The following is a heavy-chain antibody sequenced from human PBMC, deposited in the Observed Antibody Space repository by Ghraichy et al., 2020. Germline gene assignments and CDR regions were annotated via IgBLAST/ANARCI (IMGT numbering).Heavy chain of an antibody. D-gene: IGHD2-2*02. J-gene: IGHJ4*02. Sequence: ETLSLTCTVSGGSISSSSYYWGWIRQPPGKGLEWIGSIYYSGSTYYNPSLKSRVTISVDTSKNQFSLKLSSVTAADTAVYYCATTGYCSSTSCYIWLFDYWGQGTLVTVSS. CDR2: IYYSGST. CDR3: ATTGYCSSTSCYIWLFDY. V-gene: IGHV4-39*01. CDR1: GGSISSSSYY.